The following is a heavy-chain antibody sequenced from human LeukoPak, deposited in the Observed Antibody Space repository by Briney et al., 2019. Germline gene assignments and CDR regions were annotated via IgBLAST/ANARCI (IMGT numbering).Heavy chain of an antibody. CDR3: ATEGRLGELFHLDY. Sequence: ASVKVSCKASTYTFTGYYMHWVRQAPGQGLEWMGWINPITGATNYAQKFQGRVTMTRDTSISTAYMELTRLKSDDTAVYYCATEGRLGELFHLDYWGQGTLVTVSS. CDR2: INPITGAT. D-gene: IGHD3-10*01. V-gene: IGHV1-2*02. CDR1: TYTFTGYY. J-gene: IGHJ4*02.